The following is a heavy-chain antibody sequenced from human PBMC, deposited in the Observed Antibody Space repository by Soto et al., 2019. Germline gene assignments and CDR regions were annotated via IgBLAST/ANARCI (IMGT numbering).Heavy chain of an antibody. Sequence: PSETLSLTCSVSGTSISSGDRYWSWIRQPPGRGLEWIAYIYYTGSTYPSPPLKSRLTISVDTSTNQFSLKLTSATAADTAVYYCASYMVNNSGYYDYWGRGTLVTVSS. CDR1: GTSISSGDRY. CDR3: ASYMVNNSGYYDY. CDR2: IYYTGST. D-gene: IGHD5-18*01. V-gene: IGHV4-30-4*01. J-gene: IGHJ4*02.